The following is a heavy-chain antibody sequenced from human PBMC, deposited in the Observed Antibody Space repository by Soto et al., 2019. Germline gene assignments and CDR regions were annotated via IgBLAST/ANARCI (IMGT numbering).Heavy chain of an antibody. V-gene: IGHV4-59*08. CDR2: IYYSGST. CDR3: ARVLVGATANDAFDI. J-gene: IGHJ3*02. D-gene: IGHD1-26*01. CDR1: GGSISGYY. Sequence: SETLSLTCTVSGGSISGYYWSWIRQPRGKGLEWIGYIYYSGSTNYNPSLKSRVTISVDTSKNQFSLKLSSVTAADTAVYYCARVLVGATANDAFDIWGQGTMVTVS.